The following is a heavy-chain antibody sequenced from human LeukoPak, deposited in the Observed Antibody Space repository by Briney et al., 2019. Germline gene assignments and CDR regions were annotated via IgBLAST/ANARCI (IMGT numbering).Heavy chain of an antibody. D-gene: IGHD3-10*01. J-gene: IGHJ5*02. CDR3: ARSPHYYGSGSYSVNWFDP. CDR1: GGSISSYY. V-gene: IGHV4-4*09. Sequence: SETLSLTCTVSGGSISSYYWSWIRQPPGKGLEWIGYIYTSGSTNYNPSLKSRVTISVDTSKNQFSLKLTSVTAADTAVYYCARSPHYYGSGSYSVNWFDPWGQGTLVTVSS. CDR2: IYTSGST.